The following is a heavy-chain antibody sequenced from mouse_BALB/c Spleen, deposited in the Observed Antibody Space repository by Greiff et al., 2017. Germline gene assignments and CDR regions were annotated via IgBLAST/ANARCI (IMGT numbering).Heavy chain of an antibody. CDR3: ARITTVVAPDY. CDR2: ISSGGGST. J-gene: IGHJ2*01. D-gene: IGHD1-1*01. V-gene: IGHV5-12-1*01. CDR1: GFAFSSYD. Sequence: DVHLVESGGGLVKPGGSLKLSCAASGFAFSSYDMSWVRQTPEKRLEWVAYISSGGGSTYYPDTVKGRFTISRDNAKNTLYLQMSSLKSEDTAMYYCARITTVVAPDYWGQGTTLTVSS.